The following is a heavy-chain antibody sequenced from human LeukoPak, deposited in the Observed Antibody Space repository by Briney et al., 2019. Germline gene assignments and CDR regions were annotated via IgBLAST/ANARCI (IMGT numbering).Heavy chain of an antibody. Sequence: GGSLRLSCAASGLTFSSYGMPWVRQAPGKGLEWVAVIWYDGSNKYYADSVKGRFTISRDNSKNTLYLQMNSLRAEDTAVYYCARDLYASFPGGDYWGQGTLVTVSS. CDR2: IWYDGSNK. CDR3: ARDLYASFPGGDY. CDR1: GLTFSSYG. J-gene: IGHJ4*02. V-gene: IGHV3-33*01. D-gene: IGHD2-8*01.